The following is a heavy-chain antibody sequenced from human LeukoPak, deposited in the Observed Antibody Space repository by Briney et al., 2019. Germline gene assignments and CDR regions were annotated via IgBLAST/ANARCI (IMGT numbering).Heavy chain of an antibody. CDR1: GFTFSSYA. CDR3: AKHITIFGVVPPPQPDY. J-gene: IGHJ4*02. CDR2: ISGSGGST. Sequence: GGSLRLSCAASGFTFSSYAMSWVRQAPGKGLEWVSAISGSGGSTYYADSVKGRFTISRDNAKNSLYLQMNSLRAEDTAVYYCAKHITIFGVVPPPQPDYWGQGTLVTVSS. V-gene: IGHV3-23*01. D-gene: IGHD3-3*01.